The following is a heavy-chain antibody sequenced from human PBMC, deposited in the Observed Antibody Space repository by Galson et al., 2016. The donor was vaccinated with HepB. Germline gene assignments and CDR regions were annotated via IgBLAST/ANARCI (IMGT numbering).Heavy chain of an antibody. J-gene: IGHJ4*02. D-gene: IGHD1-26*01. CDR3: VKDPNWESGY. CDR2: INYRADST. CDR1: GFTFSNHD. Sequence: SLRLSCAASGFTFSNHDMNWVRQAPGKGLEWVSNINYRADSTYYADSVKGRFTISRDNSKNTLYLQMNGLRAEDTAVYYCVKDPNWESGYWGQGTLVTVSS. V-gene: IGHV3-23*01.